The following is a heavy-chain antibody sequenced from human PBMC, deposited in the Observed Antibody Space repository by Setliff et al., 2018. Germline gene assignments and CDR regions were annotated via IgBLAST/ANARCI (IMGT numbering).Heavy chain of an antibody. V-gene: IGHV3-48*01. CDR3: ASTQRGTSSEC. CDR2: IRDTGTTV. CDR1: GFTFNTYL. Sequence: GGSLRLSCAASGFTFNTYLMNWVRQAPGKGLEWVSHIRDTGTTVHYADSVKGRFTISRDNAKNSLYLQMNSLRAEDTAVYYCASTQRGTSSECWGQGTLVTSPQ. D-gene: IGHD6-6*01. J-gene: IGHJ4*02.